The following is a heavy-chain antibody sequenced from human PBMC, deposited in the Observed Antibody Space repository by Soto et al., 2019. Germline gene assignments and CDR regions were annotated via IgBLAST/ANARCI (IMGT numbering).Heavy chain of an antibody. J-gene: IGHJ6*02. CDR3: AKDQDYSNYAVYYYGMDV. CDR1: GFTFSTYA. D-gene: IGHD4-4*01. Sequence: EVQLLESGGGLVQPGGSLRLSCAASGFTFSTYAMNGVRQATGKGLEWVSVISGSGGDTYYADSVKGRFTISRDNSKNMVYLQMNSLRAEDTAVYYCAKDQDYSNYAVYYYGMDVWGQGTPVTVSS. CDR2: ISGSGGDT. V-gene: IGHV3-23*01.